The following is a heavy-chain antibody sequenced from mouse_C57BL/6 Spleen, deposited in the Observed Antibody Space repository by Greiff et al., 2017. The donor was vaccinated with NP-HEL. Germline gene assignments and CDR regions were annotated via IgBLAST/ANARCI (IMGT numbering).Heavy chain of an antibody. CDR2: IHPNSGST. Sequence: VKLQQPGAELVKPGASVKLSCKASGYTFTSYWMHWVKQRPGQGLEWIGMIHPNSGSTNYNEKFKSKATLTVDKSSSTAYMQLSSLTSEDSAVYYCASNYYGSSYVGWDYWGQGTTLTVSS. V-gene: IGHV1-64*01. J-gene: IGHJ2*01. CDR3: ASNYYGSSYVGWDY. CDR1: GYTFTSYW. D-gene: IGHD1-1*01.